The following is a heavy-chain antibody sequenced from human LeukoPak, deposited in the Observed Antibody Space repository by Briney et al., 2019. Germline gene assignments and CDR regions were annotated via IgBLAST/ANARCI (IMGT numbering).Heavy chain of an antibody. CDR3: ARDVARITIFGVGKNWFDP. D-gene: IGHD3-3*01. CDR1: GGTFSSYS. CDR2: IIPILGIA. Sequence: SVKVSCKASGGTFSSYSISGVRRAPGQGLEWMGRIIPILGIANYAQKFQGRVTITADKSTSTAYMELSSLRSEDTAVYYCARDVARITIFGVGKNWFDPWGQGTLVTVSS. J-gene: IGHJ5*02. V-gene: IGHV1-69*04.